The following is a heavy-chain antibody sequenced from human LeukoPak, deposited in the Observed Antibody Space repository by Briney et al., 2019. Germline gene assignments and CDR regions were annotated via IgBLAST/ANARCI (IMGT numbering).Heavy chain of an antibody. J-gene: IGHJ6*02. V-gene: IGHV1-8*01. CDR1: GYTFTSYD. D-gene: IGHD3-10*01. CDR2: MNPNSGNT. Sequence: VKVSCKASGYTFTSYDINWVRQATGQGLEWMGWMNPNSGNTGYAQKFQGRVTMTRNTSISIAYMELSSLRSEDTAVYYCARSLWFGEFYGMDVWGQGTTVTVSS. CDR3: ARSLWFGEFYGMDV.